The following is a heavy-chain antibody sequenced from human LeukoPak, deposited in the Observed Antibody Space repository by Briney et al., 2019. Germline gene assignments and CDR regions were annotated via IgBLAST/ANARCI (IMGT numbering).Heavy chain of an antibody. D-gene: IGHD3-16*02. J-gene: IGHJ3*02. CDR3: ARDLSRDAFDI. Sequence: SETLSLTCAVSGGSISSSNWWSWVRQPPGKGLEWIGEIYHSGSTNYNPSLKSRVTISVDTSKNQFSLKLSSVTAADTAVYYCARDLSRDAFDIWGQGTMVTVSS. CDR2: IYHSGST. CDR1: GGSISSSNW. V-gene: IGHV4-4*02.